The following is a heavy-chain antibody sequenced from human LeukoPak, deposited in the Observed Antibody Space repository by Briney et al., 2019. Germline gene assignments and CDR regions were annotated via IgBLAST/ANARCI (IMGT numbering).Heavy chain of an antibody. CDR1: GGSISSYY. J-gene: IGHJ3*02. CDR3: ARDILPTGAVAGTKAFDI. CDR2: IYYSGST. D-gene: IGHD6-19*01. V-gene: IGHV4-59*01. Sequence: SETLSLTCTVSGGSISSYYWSWIRQPPGKGLEWIGYIYYSGSTNYNPSLKSRVTISVDTSKNQFSLKLSSVTAADTAVYYCARDILPTGAVAGTKAFDIWGQGTMVTVSS.